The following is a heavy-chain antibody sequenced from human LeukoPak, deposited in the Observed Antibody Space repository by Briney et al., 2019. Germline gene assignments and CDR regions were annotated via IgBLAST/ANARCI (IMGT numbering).Heavy chain of an antibody. CDR1: GVSFSGYY. J-gene: IGHJ4*02. CDR3: ARLTRRSGNYFDY. CDR2: INHSGST. V-gene: IGHV4-34*01. Sequence: PSETLSLTCAVYGVSFSGYYWSWIRQPPGKGLEWIGEINHSGSTNYNPSLKSRVTISVDTSKNQFSLKLSSVTAADTAVYYCARLTRRSGNYFDYWGQGTLVTVSS. D-gene: IGHD1-1*01.